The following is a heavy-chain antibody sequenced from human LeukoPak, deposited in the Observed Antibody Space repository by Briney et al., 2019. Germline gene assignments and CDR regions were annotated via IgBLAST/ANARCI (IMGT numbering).Heavy chain of an antibody. CDR3: ARSMAAAGFRNDY. J-gene: IGHJ4*02. CDR2: INPNSGGT. CDR1: GYTFTGYY. V-gene: IGHV1-2*02. Sequence: ASVKVSCKASGYTFTGYYMHWVRQAPGQGLEWMGWINPNSGGTNYAQKFQGRVTMTRDTSISTAYMELSRLRSDDTAVYYCARSMAAAGFRNDYWGQGTLVTVSS. D-gene: IGHD6-13*01.